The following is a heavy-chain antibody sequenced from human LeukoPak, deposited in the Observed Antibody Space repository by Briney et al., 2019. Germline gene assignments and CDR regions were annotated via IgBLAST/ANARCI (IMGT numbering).Heavy chain of an antibody. J-gene: IGHJ4*02. CDR1: GGSFSGYY. CDR3: ARHLGGNFGSGTHFVY. CDR2: INHSGST. Sequence: PSETLSLTCAVYGGSFSGYYWSWIRQPPGKGLEWIGEINHSGSTNYNPSLKSQFTMSVDTSKNQFSLKLDSVTAADTAVYYCARHLGGNFGSGTHFVYWGQGTLVTVSS. V-gene: IGHV4-34*01. D-gene: IGHD3-10*01.